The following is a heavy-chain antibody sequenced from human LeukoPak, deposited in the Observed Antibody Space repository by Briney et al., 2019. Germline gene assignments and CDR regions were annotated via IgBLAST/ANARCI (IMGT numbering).Heavy chain of an antibody. D-gene: IGHD6-13*01. CDR2: ISGSGGGT. CDR3: ARRGAAGTYYFDY. CDR1: GFTFSSYV. J-gene: IGHJ4*02. V-gene: IGHV3-23*01. Sequence: PGGSLRLSCAASGFTFSSYVMSWVRQAPGKGLEWVSAISGSGGGTCYADSVKGRFTISRDNSKNTLYLQTNSLRAEDTAVYYCARRGAAGTYYFDYWGQGTLVTVSS.